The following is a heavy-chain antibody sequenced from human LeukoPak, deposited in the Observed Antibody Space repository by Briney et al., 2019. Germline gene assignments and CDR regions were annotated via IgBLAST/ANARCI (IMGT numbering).Heavy chain of an antibody. CDR2: ISSSGSTI. D-gene: IGHD3-16*02. Sequence: GGSLRLSCAASGFTFSSYEMNWVRQAPGKGLEWVSYISSSGSTIYYADSVKGRFTISRDNAKNSLYLQMNSLRAEDTAVYYCATIMITFGGVIAYFDYWGQGTLVTVSS. J-gene: IGHJ4*02. CDR3: ATIMITFGGVIAYFDY. CDR1: GFTFSSYE. V-gene: IGHV3-48*03.